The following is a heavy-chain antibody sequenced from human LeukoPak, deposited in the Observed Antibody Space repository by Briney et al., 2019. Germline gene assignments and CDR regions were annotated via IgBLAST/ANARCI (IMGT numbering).Heavy chain of an antibody. CDR1: GFTFSSYW. J-gene: IGHJ6*03. Sequence: PGGSLRLSCAASGFTFSSYWMSWVRQAPGKGLEWVANIKQDGSEKYYVDSVKGRFTISRDNAKNSLYLQMNSLRAEDTAVYYCARATSGSGEYYYYYMDVWGKGTTVTISS. CDR3: ARATSGSGEYYYYYMDV. D-gene: IGHD3-10*01. CDR2: IKQDGSEK. V-gene: IGHV3-7*01.